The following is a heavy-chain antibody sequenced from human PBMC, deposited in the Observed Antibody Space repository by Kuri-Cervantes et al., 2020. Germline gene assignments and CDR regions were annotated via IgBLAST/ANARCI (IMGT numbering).Heavy chain of an antibody. J-gene: IGHJ4*02. V-gene: IGHV1-69*05. CDR2: IIPIIGTA. CDR1: GGTFSSYA. D-gene: IGHD6-6*01. Sequence: SVKVSCKASGGTFSSYAISWVRQAPGQGLEWMGGIIPIIGTANSAQEFQVRVTITTDESTSTAYMELSRLRSEETAAYYCARDHSSSYGFDYWGQGTLVTVSS. CDR3: ARDHSSSYGFDY.